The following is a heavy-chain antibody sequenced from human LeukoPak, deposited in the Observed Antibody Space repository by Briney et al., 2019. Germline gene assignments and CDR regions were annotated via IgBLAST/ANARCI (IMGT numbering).Heavy chain of an antibody. CDR2: INEDETGK. J-gene: IGHJ5*02. CDR3: ATDAFSYPNT. D-gene: IGHD3-16*01. CDR1: GFSVSNFW. V-gene: IGHV3-7*01. Sequence: TGGSLRLSCTGSGFSVSNFWMAWVRQAPGKGLEWVANINEDETGKYYVDSVKGRFTISRDNAKNSLFLQMNSVRVEDTAVYYCATDAFSYPNTWGQGTQVTV.